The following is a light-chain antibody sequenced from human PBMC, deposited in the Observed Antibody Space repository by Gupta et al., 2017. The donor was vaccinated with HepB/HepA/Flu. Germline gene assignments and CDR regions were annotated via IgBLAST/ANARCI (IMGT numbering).Light chain of an antibody. J-gene: IGKJ4*01. CDR2: WAS. V-gene: IGKV4-1*01. Sequence: ILMTQSPDSLAVSLWERATITCKSSQSLLYSSNNKNYLAWYQQKPGQPPKLLIYWASTRESGVPDRFSGSGSGTDFTLTISSLQAEDVAVYYCQQYYSTPLTFGGGTKVEIK. CDR1: QSLLYSSNNKNY. CDR3: QQYYSTPLT.